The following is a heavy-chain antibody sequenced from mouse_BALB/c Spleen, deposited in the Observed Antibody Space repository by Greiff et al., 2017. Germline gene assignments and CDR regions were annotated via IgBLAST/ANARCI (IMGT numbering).Heavy chain of an antibody. CDR3: TRSKRSDY. CDR2: IDPETGGT. Sequence: VQLQQSGAELVRPGASVTLSCKASGYTFTDYEMHWVKQTPVHGLEWIGAIDPETGGTAYNQKFKGKATLTADKSSSTAYMELRSLTSEDSAVYYCTRSKRSDYWGQGTTLTVSS. V-gene: IGHV1-15*01. J-gene: IGHJ2*01. CDR1: GYTFTDYE.